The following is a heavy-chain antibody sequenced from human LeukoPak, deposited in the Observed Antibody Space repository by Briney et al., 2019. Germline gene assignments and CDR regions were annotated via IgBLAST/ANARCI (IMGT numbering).Heavy chain of an antibody. D-gene: IGHD5-18*01. CDR3: ARDGAMAGAFDI. CDR1: GFTFSRYS. CDR2: ISSSSSYI. Sequence: EGSLRLSCAASGFTFSRYSMNWVRQAPGKGLEWVSSISSSSSYIYYADSVKGRFTISRDNAKNSLYLQMNSLRAEDTAVYYCARDGAMAGAFDIWGQGTMVTVSS. J-gene: IGHJ3*02. V-gene: IGHV3-21*01.